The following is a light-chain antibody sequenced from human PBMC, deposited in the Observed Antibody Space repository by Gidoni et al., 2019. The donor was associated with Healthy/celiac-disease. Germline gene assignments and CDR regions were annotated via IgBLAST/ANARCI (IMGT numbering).Light chain of an antibody. CDR3: SSYTSSSTPVV. CDR2: DDS. Sequence: HSALTQPASVSGSPGQPNNISCTGTSSDVGGYNYVYWYQQHPGNAPKLMIYDDSNRPSGVSNRFSCSKSGNTTSLTISGLQAEDEADYYYSSYTSSSTPVVFGGGTKLTVL. V-gene: IGLV2-14*01. J-gene: IGLJ2*01. CDR1: SSDVGGYNY.